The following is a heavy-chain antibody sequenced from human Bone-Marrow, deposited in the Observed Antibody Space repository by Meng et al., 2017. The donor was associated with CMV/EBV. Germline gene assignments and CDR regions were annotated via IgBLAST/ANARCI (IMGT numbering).Heavy chain of an antibody. CDR3: AKDSSLGYYGMDV. D-gene: IGHD6-13*01. V-gene: IGHV3-30*02. Sequence: GESLKISCAASGFTFSNYGMHWVRQAPGKGLEWVAFIRYDGSNKYYADSVKGRFTISRDNSKNTLYLQMNSLRAEDTAVYYCAKDSSLGYYGMDVWGQGNTVNVYS. CDR2: IRYDGSNK. CDR1: GFTFSNYG. J-gene: IGHJ6*02.